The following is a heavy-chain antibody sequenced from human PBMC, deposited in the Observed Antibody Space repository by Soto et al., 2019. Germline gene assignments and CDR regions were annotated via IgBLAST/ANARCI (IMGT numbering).Heavy chain of an antibody. D-gene: IGHD2-15*01. J-gene: IGHJ6*02. CDR3: AVVSGVAIFHDYYGMDV. V-gene: IGHV3-53*01. CDR1: GFTFSSNY. Sequence: GGALRLTCAASGFTFSSNYMSWVRQAPGKGLEWVSVIYDGGSTNYTDSVKSRFTISRDKSKNKLYLQMNSLRAADTAVYYCAVVSGVAIFHDYYGMDVWGQGTKVTVSS. CDR2: IYDGGST.